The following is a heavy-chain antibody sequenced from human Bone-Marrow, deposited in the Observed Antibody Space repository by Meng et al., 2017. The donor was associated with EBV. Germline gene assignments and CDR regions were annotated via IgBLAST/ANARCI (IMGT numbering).Heavy chain of an antibody. CDR1: GFTFSSYG. D-gene: IGHD2-21*02. J-gene: IGHJ4*02. V-gene: IGHV3-21*01. CDR2: ISSSSSSI. Sequence: VGYGGGLVKPAGPWSLSCAASGFTFSSYGRNWVRQAPGKGLEWVSSISSSSSSIYYADSVKGRFTISRDNAKNSLYLQMNSLRAEDTAVYYCARDVGGGDRLDYWGQGTLVTVSS. CDR3: ARDVGGGDRLDY.